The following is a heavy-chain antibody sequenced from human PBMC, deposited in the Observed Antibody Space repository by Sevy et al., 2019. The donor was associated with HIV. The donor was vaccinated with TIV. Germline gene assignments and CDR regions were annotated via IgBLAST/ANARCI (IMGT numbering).Heavy chain of an antibody. CDR1: GFTFAKYS. J-gene: IGHJ4*02. CDR2: FSFGCGRI. Sequence: GGSLRLSCAASGFTFAKYSMSWVRQAPGKGLEWVSTFSFGCGRINYADSVKGRFTSSRDNAKNTLYLQMNSLRAEDTAVYYCARSLSTGMGTPFDYWGQGTLVTVSS. CDR3: ARSLSTGMGTPFDY. D-gene: IGHD1-1*01. V-gene: IGHV3-23*01.